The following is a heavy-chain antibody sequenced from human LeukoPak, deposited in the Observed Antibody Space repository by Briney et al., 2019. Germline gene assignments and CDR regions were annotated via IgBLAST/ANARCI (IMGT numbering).Heavy chain of an antibody. V-gene: IGHV3-23*01. J-gene: IGHJ6*03. CDR3: AKRRCLDHYYYMDV. D-gene: IGHD3-3*01. CDR2: ISGSGGST. Sequence: GGSLRLSCAASGFTFSSYARSEVRQAPGKGLEWVSAISGSGGSTYYADSVKGRFTISRDNSKNTPYLQMNSLRAEDTAVYYCAKRRCLDHYYYMDVWGKGTTVTVSS. CDR1: GFTFSSYA.